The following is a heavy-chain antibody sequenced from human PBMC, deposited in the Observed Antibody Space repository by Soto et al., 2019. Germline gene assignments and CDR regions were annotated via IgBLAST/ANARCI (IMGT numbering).Heavy chain of an antibody. V-gene: IGHV4-39*07. Sequence: SETLSLTCIVSGASFSDANYYWVWIRQPPGEGLEWIGSFYYDGRTYYNPSLKSRVTISVDTSNNQFSLKLSSVTAADTAVYYCARYYFDSSGYSNWFDPWGQGTLVTVSS. D-gene: IGHD3-22*01. J-gene: IGHJ5*02. CDR2: FYYDGRT. CDR1: GASFSDANYY. CDR3: ARYYFDSSGYSNWFDP.